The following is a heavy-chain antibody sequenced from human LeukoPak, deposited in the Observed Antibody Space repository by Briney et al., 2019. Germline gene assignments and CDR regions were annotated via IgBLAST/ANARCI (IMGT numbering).Heavy chain of an antibody. D-gene: IGHD2-2*01. CDR1: GFTFSSYS. CDR3: ASSTSWLGWWYFDY. CDR2: ISSSSSYI. Sequence: PGGSLRLSCAASGFTFSSYSMNWVRQAPGKGLEWVSSISSSSSYIYYADSVKGRFTISRDNAKNSLYLQMNSLRAEGTAVYYCASSTSWLGWWYFDYWGQGTLVTVSS. V-gene: IGHV3-21*01. J-gene: IGHJ4*02.